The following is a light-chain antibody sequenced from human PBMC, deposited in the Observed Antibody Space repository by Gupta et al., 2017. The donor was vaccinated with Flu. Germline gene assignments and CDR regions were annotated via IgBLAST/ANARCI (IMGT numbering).Light chain of an antibody. CDR3: TQYTSGSTLV. Sequence: QSALTQPASVSGSPGQSITISCTGTSSDVGRYNYVSWYQQSPGNAPKLMVYEVSNRPTGASSRVSGSNAATTALPSTSAQQAEDEAYYYYTQYTSGSTLVFGGGTKLTVL. CDR1: SSDVGRYNY. V-gene: IGLV2-14*01. J-gene: IGLJ3*02. CDR2: EVS.